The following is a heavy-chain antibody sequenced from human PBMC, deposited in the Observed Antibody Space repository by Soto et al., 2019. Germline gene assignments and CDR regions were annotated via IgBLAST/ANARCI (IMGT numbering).Heavy chain of an antibody. CDR1: CCSLSKYY. D-gene: IGHD3-9*01. CDR2: LYYSGTT. Sequence: SGTPSPPCTVSCCSLSKYYWSWVRQPPGKGLEWIGYLYYSGTTYYNPSLKSRVTISVDTSKKHFSLKLSSVTAADTAVYYCARTPYDILTGFYFDYWGQGTLVTVSS. J-gene: IGHJ4*02. CDR3: ARTPYDILTGFYFDY. V-gene: IGHV4-59*08.